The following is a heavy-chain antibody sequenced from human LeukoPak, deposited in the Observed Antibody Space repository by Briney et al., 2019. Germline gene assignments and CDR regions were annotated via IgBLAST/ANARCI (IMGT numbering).Heavy chain of an antibody. CDR1: GYTFTSYG. D-gene: IGHD3-9*01. J-gene: IGHJ6*02. Sequence: ASVKVSCKASGYTFTSYGISWVRQAPGQGLEWMGWISAYNGNTNYAQKLQGRVTMTTDTSTSTAYMELMSLRSDDTAVYYCARGGVLRYFDPLRCMDVWGQGTTVTVSS. CDR2: ISAYNGNT. V-gene: IGHV1-18*01. CDR3: ARGGVLRYFDPLRCMDV.